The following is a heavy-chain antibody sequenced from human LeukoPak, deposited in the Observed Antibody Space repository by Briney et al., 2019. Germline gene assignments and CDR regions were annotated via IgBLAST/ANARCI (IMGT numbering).Heavy chain of an antibody. V-gene: IGHV3-11*06. Sequence: GGXXRLSCAASGFTFSDSXXXXIRQAPGXXXXXXXXXXXSRTSTEYAGSVKGXXXXSRXNAKNSLYLQMNSLRDEDTAFYYLARAVMLRLRLDSRGYSQDWGPGSLVIVSS. CDR2: XXXSRTST. J-gene: IGHJ4*02. D-gene: IGHD3-22*01. CDR3: ARAVMLRLRLDSRGYSQD. CDR1: GFTFSDSX.